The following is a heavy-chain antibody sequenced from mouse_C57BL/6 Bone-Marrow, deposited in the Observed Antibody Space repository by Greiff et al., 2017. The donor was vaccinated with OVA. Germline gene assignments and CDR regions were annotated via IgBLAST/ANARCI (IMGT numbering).Heavy chain of an antibody. CDR1: GFTFSSYA. D-gene: IGHD1-1*01. Sequence: EVQVVESGGGLVKPGGSLKLSCAASGFTFSSYAMSWVRQTPEKRLEWVATISDGGSYTYYPDNVKGRFTISRDNAKNNLYLQMSHLKSEDTAMYYCARDITTDAMDYWGQGTSVTVSS. V-gene: IGHV5-4*01. CDR3: ARDITTDAMDY. CDR2: ISDGGSYT. J-gene: IGHJ4*01.